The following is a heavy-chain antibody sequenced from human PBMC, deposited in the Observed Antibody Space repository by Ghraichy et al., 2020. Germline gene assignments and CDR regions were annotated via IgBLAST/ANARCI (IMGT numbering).Heavy chain of an antibody. CDR1: GGSISSYY. CDR3: ERRESSGYFYFDY. D-gene: IGHD3-22*01. J-gene: IGHJ4*02. V-gene: IGHV4-59*01. Sequence: SETLSLTCTVSGGSISSYYWSWIQQPPGKRLEWLGYIYYSGSTTYKPSLKSRVTISVDTSQNQFSLKLSSVTAADTVVYYCERRESSGYFYFDYWGQGTLVTVSS. CDR2: IYYSGST.